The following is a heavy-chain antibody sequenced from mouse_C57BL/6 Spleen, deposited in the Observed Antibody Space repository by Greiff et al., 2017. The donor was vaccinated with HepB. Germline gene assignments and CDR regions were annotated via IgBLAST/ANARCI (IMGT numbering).Heavy chain of an antibody. V-gene: IGHV1-80*01. CDR2: IYPGDGDT. J-gene: IGHJ4*01. Sequence: QVQLKESGAELVKPGASVKISCKASGYAFSSYWMNWVKQRPGKGLEWIGQIYPGDGDTNYNGKFKGKATLTADKSSSTAYMQLSSLTSEDSAVYFCARYDGYYARAMDYWGQGTSVTVSS. CDR1: GYAFSSYW. CDR3: ARYDGYYARAMDY. D-gene: IGHD2-3*01.